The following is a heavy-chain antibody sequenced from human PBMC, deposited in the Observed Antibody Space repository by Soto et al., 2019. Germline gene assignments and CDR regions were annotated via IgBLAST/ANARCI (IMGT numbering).Heavy chain of an antibody. Sequence: GSLRLSCSGSGFTFNSYSMNWIRQAPGKGLEWVSYISSSSSTIYYADSVKGRFTISRDNAKNSLYLQMNSLRAEDTAVYYCARENHYVIWTGYYSDWSDSSGQGTLVTVS. CDR1: GFTFNSYS. V-gene: IGHV3-48*01. CDR2: ISSSSSTI. D-gene: IGHD3-9*01. J-gene: IGHJ5*01. CDR3: ARENHYVIWTGYYSDWSDS.